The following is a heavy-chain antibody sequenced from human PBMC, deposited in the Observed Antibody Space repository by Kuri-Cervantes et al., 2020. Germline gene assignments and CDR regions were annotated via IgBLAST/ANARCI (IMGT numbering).Heavy chain of an antibody. CDR2: ISYDGSNK. V-gene: IGHV3-30-3*01. Sequence: GGSLRLSCAASGFTFSSYAMHWVRQAPGKGLEWVAVISYDGSNKYYADSVKGRFTISRDNSKNTLYLQMNSLRAEDTAVYYCARDGSGWLRLVDYWGQGTLVTVSS. CDR3: ARDGSGWLRLVDY. D-gene: IGHD5-12*01. CDR1: GFTFSSYA. J-gene: IGHJ4*02.